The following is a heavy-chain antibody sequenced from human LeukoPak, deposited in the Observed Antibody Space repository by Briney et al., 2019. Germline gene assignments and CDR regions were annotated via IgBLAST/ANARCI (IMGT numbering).Heavy chain of an antibody. V-gene: IGHV4-38-2*02. J-gene: IGHJ4*02. Sequence: SETLSLTCTVSGYSISSGYYWGWIRQPPGKGLEWIGSIYHSGSTYYNPSLKSRVTISVDTSKNQFSLKLSSVTAANTAVYYCARVISSSRVPGFDYWGQGTLVTVSS. CDR3: ARVISSSRVPGFDY. CDR2: IYHSGST. D-gene: IGHD6-6*01. CDR1: GYSISSGYY.